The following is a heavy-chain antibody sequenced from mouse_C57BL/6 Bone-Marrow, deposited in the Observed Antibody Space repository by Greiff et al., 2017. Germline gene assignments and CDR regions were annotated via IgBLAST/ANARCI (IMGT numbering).Heavy chain of an antibody. CDR1: GFTFSSYG. CDR2: ISSGGSYT. Sequence: EVKLVESGGDLVKPGGSLKLSCAASGFTFSSYGMSWVRQTPDKRLEWVATISSGGSYTYYPDSVKGRFTISRDNAKNTLYLQMSGLKSEDTAMYYCATLYYYGSSPFSFGYWGQGTTLTVSS. CDR3: ATLYYYGSSPFSFGY. V-gene: IGHV5-6*01. J-gene: IGHJ2*01. D-gene: IGHD1-1*01.